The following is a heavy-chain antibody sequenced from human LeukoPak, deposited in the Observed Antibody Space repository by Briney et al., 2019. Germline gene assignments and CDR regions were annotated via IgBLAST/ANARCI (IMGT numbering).Heavy chain of an antibody. D-gene: IGHD3-22*01. CDR1: GGSISSRSDY. CDR3: ARGSYYYDSSGYYSY. Sequence: SETLSLTCTVSGGSISSRSDYWGWIRQPPGKGLERNGEINHSGSTNYNPSLKSRVTISVDTSKNQFSLKLSSVTAADTAVYYCARGSYYYDSSGYYSYWGQGTLVTVSS. V-gene: IGHV4-39*07. J-gene: IGHJ4*02. CDR2: INHSGST.